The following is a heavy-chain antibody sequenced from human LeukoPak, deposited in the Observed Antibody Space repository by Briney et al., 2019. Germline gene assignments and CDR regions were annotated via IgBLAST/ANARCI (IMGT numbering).Heavy chain of an antibody. CDR2: INSDGSST. CDR3: AKMTTGDYFDY. V-gene: IGHV3-74*01. J-gene: IGHJ4*02. Sequence: PGGSLRLSCAASGFTFSSYWMHWVRQSPGKGLVWVSRINSDGSSTGYADSVKGRFTISRDNAKNTLYLQMNSLRAEDTAVYYCAKMTTGDYFDYWGQGTLVTVSS. CDR1: GFTFSSYW. D-gene: IGHD4-11*01.